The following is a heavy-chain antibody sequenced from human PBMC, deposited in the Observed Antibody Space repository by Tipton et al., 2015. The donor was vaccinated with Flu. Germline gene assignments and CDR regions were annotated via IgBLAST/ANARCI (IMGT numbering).Heavy chain of an antibody. Sequence: TLSLTCTVSGGSISSGGAYWSWIRQHPGKGLEWIGEINHSGSSNYNPSLKSRLTISVDTSKNQFSLKVRSLTAADTAVYYCARGSAYANVYLDSWGRGTLVTVSS. CDR3: ARGSAYANVYLDS. V-gene: IGHV4-31*03. CDR2: INHSGSS. CDR1: GGSISSGGAY. J-gene: IGHJ4*02. D-gene: IGHD5-12*01.